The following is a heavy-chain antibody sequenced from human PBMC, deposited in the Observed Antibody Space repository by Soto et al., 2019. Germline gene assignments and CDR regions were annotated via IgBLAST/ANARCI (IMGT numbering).Heavy chain of an antibody. D-gene: IGHD3-22*01. J-gene: IGHJ4*02. Sequence: GGSLRLSCAASGFTFSNYALHWVRQAPGKGLEWVTVLSYDGSSKYYADSVRGRFTISRDNSKNTLYLQMNSLTADDTALYYCARGGGNYVTSGPDYLGQGTLVTVSS. CDR3: ARGGGNYVTSGPDY. V-gene: IGHV3-30*01. CDR1: GFTFSNYA. CDR2: LSYDGSSK.